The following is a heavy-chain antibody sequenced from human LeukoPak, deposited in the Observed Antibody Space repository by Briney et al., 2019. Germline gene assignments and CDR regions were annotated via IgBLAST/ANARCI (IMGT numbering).Heavy chain of an antibody. CDR3: ARREDQDHYDY. V-gene: IGHV5-51*01. CDR1: GYSFTSYW. J-gene: IGHJ4*02. Sequence: GESLKIPCKGSGYSFTSYWIGWVRQMPGKGLEWMGIIYPGDSDTRYSPSFQGQVTVSADKSISTAYLQWSSLKASDTAMYYCARREDQDHYDYWGQGTLVTVSS. CDR2: IYPGDSDT.